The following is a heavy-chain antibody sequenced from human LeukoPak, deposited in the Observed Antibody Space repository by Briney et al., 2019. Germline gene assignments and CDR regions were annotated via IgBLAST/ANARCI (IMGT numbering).Heavy chain of an antibody. V-gene: IGHV4-39*01. Sequence: SETLSLTCTVSGGSISSSSYYWGWIRQPPGKGLEWIGSIYYSGSTYYNPSLKSRVTISVDTSKNQFSLKLSSVTAADTAVYYCARTMVRGVILDWFDPWGQGTLVTVSS. CDR1: GGSISSSSYY. CDR2: IYYSGST. J-gene: IGHJ5*02. CDR3: ARTMVRGVILDWFDP. D-gene: IGHD3-10*01.